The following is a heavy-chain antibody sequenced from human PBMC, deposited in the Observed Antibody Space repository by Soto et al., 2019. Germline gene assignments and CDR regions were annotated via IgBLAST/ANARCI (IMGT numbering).Heavy chain of an antibody. Sequence: QVQLQESGPGLVKPSETLSLTCTVSGGSISSDGYYWNWLRQPPGKGLEWIGYFYYTGDTNYNPSLKGRVTISLDTSKNQLSLRLTSVTAADTAVYYCSRNWGTRGQGTLVTVSS. CDR3: SRNWGT. CDR2: FYYTGDT. J-gene: IGHJ4*02. CDR1: GGSISSDGYY. V-gene: IGHV4-61*08. D-gene: IGHD3-16*01.